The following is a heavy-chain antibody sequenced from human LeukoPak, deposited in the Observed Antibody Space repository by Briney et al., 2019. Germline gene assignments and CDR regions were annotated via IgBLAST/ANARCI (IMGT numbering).Heavy chain of an antibody. Sequence: GGSLRLSCAASGFTFSSFAMHWVRQAPGKGLEWVAFIRYDGNSKYYADSVKSRFTVSRDNSKNTLYLQMNSLRDEDTALYYCAKDPSGTYCGDYWGQGTLVTVSS. J-gene: IGHJ4*02. CDR3: AKDPSGTYCGDY. CDR1: GFTFSSFA. V-gene: IGHV3-30*02. CDR2: IRYDGNSK. D-gene: IGHD1-26*01.